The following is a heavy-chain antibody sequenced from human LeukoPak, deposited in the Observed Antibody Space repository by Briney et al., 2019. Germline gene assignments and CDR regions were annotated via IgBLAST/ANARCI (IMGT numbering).Heavy chain of an antibody. CDR2: IRNKANSHTT. D-gene: IGHD2-2*01. CDR3: ARVCSSISCYGGNFDY. Sequence: GGSLRLSCAASGFTFSDHYMDWVRQAPGKGPEWVGRIRNKANSHTTEYAASVKGRFTISRDDSKNSLYLQMNSLKTEDTAVYYCARVCSSISCYGGNFDYWGQGTLVTVSS. CDR1: GFTFSDHY. J-gene: IGHJ4*02. V-gene: IGHV3-72*01.